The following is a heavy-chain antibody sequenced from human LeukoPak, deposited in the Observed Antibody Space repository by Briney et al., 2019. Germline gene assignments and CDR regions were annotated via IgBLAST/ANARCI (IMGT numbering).Heavy chain of an antibody. CDR2: IIPILGIA. D-gene: IGHD2-15*01. J-gene: IGHJ4*02. V-gene: IGHV1-69*04. CDR3: ARDGEVVAATAYYFDY. Sequence: ASVKVSCKASGGTFSSYAISWVRQAPGQGLEWMGRIIPILGIANYAQKFQGRVTITADKSTSTAYMELSSLRSEDTAVYYCARDGEVVAATAYYFDYWGQGTLVTVSS. CDR1: GGTFSSYA.